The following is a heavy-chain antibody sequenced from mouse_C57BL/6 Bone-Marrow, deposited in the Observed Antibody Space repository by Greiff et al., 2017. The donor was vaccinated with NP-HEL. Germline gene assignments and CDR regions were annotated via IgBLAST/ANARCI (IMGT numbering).Heavy chain of an antibody. CDR1: GYTFTSYW. V-gene: IGHV1-64*01. Sequence: QVQLKQPGAELVKPGASVKLSCKASGYTFTSYWMHWVKQRPGQGLEWIGMIHPNSGSTNYNEKFKSKATLTVDKSSCTAYMQLSSLTSEDSAVYYCARRVGLGQDYWGQGTTLTVSS. D-gene: IGHD4-1*01. CDR2: IHPNSGST. CDR3: ARRVGLGQDY. J-gene: IGHJ2*01.